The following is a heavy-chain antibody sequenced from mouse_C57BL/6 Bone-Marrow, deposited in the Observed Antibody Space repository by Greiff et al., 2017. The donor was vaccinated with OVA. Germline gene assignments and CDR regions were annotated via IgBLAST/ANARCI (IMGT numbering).Heavy chain of an antibody. V-gene: IGHV14-4*01. J-gene: IGHJ2*01. D-gene: IGHD1-1*01. CDR1: GFNIKDDY. CDR3: TTDYGSSY. CDR2: IDPENGDT. Sequence: DVKLVESGAELVRPGASVKLSCTASGFNIKDDYMHWVKQRPEQGLEWIGWIDPENGDTEYASKFQGKATITADTSSNTAYLQLSSLTSEDTAVYYCTTDYGSSYWGQGTTLTVSS.